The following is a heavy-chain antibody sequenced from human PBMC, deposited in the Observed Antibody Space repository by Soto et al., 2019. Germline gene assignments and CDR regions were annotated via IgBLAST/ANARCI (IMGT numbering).Heavy chain of an antibody. V-gene: IGHV3-23*01. D-gene: IGHD4-17*01. CDR1: GFTFSSYA. Sequence: GGSLRLSCAASGFTFSSYAMSWVRQAPGKGLEWVSAISGSGGSTYYADSVKGRFTISRDNSKNTLYLQMNSLRAEDTAVYYCAKALDGDYRKKYYYYMDVWGKGTTVTVSS. CDR3: AKALDGDYRKKYYYYMDV. J-gene: IGHJ6*03. CDR2: ISGSGGST.